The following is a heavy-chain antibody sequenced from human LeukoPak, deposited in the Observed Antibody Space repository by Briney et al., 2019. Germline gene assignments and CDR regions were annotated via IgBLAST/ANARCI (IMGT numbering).Heavy chain of an antibody. J-gene: IGHJ4*02. V-gene: IGHV3-23*01. D-gene: IGHD4-17*01. Sequence: GGSLRLSCAASGFTFSSYAMSWARQAPGKGLEWVSGISGAGGSTYYADSVKGRFTISRDNSKNTLYLQTNSLRAEDTAIYYCAKHRETYGDSCLDDYWGQGTLVTVSS. CDR1: GFTFSSYA. CDR2: ISGAGGST. CDR3: AKHRETYGDSCLDDY.